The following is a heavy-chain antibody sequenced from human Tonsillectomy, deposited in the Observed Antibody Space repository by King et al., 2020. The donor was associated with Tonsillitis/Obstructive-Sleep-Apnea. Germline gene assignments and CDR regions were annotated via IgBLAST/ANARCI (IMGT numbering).Heavy chain of an antibody. J-gene: IGHJ4*02. CDR2: IYSGGTT. V-gene: IGHV3-53*01. CDR3: ARVLAVAANFDY. CDR1: GVTVNTNY. Sequence: EVQLVESGGGLIQPGGSLRLSCAASGVTVNTNYMSWVRQAPGKGLEWGSVIYSGGTTYYADSVKGRSTISRDNSKNTLYLQMNSLRAEDTAVYYCARVLAVAANFDYWGQGTLVTVSS. D-gene: IGHD6-19*01.